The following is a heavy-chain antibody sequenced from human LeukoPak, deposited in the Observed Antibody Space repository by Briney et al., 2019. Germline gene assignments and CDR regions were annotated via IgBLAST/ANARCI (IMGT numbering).Heavy chain of an antibody. CDR2: IGTAGDT. CDR1: GFTFSSYD. CDR3: ARELRFGEKYYYYYGMDV. D-gene: IGHD3-10*01. V-gene: IGHV3-13*01. Sequence: PGRSLRLSCAASGFTFSSYDMHWVRQATGKGLEWVSAIGTAGDTYYPGSVKGRFTISRENAKNSLYLQMNSLRAGDTAVYYCARELRFGEKYYYYYGMDVWGQGTTVTVSS. J-gene: IGHJ6*02.